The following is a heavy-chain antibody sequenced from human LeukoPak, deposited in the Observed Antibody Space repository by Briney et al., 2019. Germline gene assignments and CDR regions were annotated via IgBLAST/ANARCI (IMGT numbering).Heavy chain of an antibody. D-gene: IGHD6-13*01. CDR3: ARANWKSSSPRRWDWFDP. V-gene: IGHV3-30*04. CDR2: ISYDGSNK. CDR1: GFTFSSYA. Sequence: GRALRLSCAASGFTFSSYAMHWVRQAPGKGLEWVAVISYDGSNKYYADSVKGRFTISRDNSKNTLYLQMSSRRAEDTAVYYCARANWKSSSPRRWDWFDPWGQGTLVTVSS. J-gene: IGHJ5*02.